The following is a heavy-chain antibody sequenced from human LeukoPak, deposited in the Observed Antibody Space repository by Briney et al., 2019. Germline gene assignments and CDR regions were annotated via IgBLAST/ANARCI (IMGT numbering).Heavy chain of an antibody. Sequence: GGSLRLSCSASGFTFSSYAMSWVRQAPGKGLEWVSTISDSGGSTYYADSVKGRFTISRDNSKNTLYLQMNSLRAEDTAVYYCGSPPGVTMIVVANWGQGTLVTVSS. V-gene: IGHV3-23*01. CDR3: GSPPGVTMIVVAN. CDR2: ISDSGGST. D-gene: IGHD3-22*01. J-gene: IGHJ4*02. CDR1: GFTFSSYA.